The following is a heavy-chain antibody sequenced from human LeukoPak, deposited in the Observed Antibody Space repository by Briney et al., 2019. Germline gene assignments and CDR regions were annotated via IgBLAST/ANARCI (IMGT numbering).Heavy chain of an antibody. J-gene: IGHJ4*02. V-gene: IGHV4-4*02. CDR2: IYHGGST. Sequence: SGTLSLTCTVSGDPITKTNWWGWVRQPPGRGLQWVGQIYHGGSTDYNPSLKSRVTISVDRSKNQFSLKLSSVTAADTAVYYCARVGNYYDSSGYILDYWGQGTLVTVSS. CDR3: ARVGNYYDSSGYILDY. D-gene: IGHD3-22*01. CDR1: GDPITKTNW.